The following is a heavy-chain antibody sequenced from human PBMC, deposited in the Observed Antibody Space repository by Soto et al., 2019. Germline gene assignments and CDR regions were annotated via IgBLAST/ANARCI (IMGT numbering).Heavy chain of an antibody. CDR2: IYYSGST. J-gene: IGHJ2*01. D-gene: IGHD5-12*01. CDR3: ARDRGMATSSSWFFDL. V-gene: IGHV4-59*01. Sequence: QVQLQESGPGLVKPSETLSLTCTVSGGSISSYYWSWIRQPPGKGLEWIGYIYYSGSTNYNPSLKSRVTISVDTSKNQCSLKLYSVTAADTAVYYCARDRGMATSSSWFFDLWGRGTLVTVSS. CDR1: GGSISSYY.